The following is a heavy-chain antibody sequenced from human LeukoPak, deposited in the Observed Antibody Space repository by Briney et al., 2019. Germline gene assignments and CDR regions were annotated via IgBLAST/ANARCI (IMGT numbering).Heavy chain of an antibody. CDR2: IYYSGST. V-gene: IGHV4-59*01. D-gene: IGHD3-22*01. CDR1: GGSISSYY. CDR3: ARESVRDYYDSSGQYYFDY. J-gene: IGHJ4*02. Sequence: SETLSLTCTVSGGSISSYYWSWIRQPPGKGREWIGYIYYSGSTNYNPSLKSRVTISVDTSKNQFSLKLSSVTAADTAVYYCARESVRDYYDSSGQYYFDYWGQGTLVTVSS.